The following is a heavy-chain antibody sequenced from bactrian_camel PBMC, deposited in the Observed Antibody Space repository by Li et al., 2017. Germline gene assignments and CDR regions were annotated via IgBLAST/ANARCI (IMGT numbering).Heavy chain of an antibody. Sequence: HVQLVESGGGLVQPGGSLRLSCAASGFTFSSYYMSWVRQAPGKGLEWVSTISRDGGATYYADSVKGRFTISRDNANSRLHLQMNSLKSEDTALYYCATNAANFVYWGQGTQVTVS. CDR1: GFTFSSYY. CDR2: ISRDGGAT. V-gene: IGHV3-2*01. J-gene: IGHJ6*01. CDR3: ATNAANFVY.